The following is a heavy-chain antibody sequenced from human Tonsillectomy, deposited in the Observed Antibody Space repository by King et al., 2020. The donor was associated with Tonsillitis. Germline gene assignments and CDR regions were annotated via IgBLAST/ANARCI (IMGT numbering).Heavy chain of an antibody. J-gene: IGHJ4*02. Sequence: VQLVESGGGSVQPGGSLRLSCAASGFTFSSYAMNWVRQAPGKGLEWISAISGSGGSTYYGDSVKGRFTISRDNSKNTPYLEMNSLRPEDTAIYYCAKPLLRCLEGPDYWGQGTLVTVSS. CDR3: AKPLLRCLEGPDY. CDR2: ISGSGGST. CDR1: GFTFSSYA. V-gene: IGHV3-23*04. D-gene: IGHD3-3*01.